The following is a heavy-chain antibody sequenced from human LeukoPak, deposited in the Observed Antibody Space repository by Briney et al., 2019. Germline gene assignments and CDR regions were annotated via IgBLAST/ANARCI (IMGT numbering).Heavy chain of an antibody. J-gene: IGHJ4*02. D-gene: IGHD3-22*01. Sequence: GGSLRLSCAASGFTFSDYSMTWVRQAPGKGLEWVAVIWYDGSNKYYADSVKGRFTISRDNPKSTLYLQMNSLRAEDTAVYYCASNYHSSGNAGYWGQGTLVTVSS. V-gene: IGHV3-33*08. CDR1: GFTFSDYS. CDR3: ASNYHSSGNAGY. CDR2: IWYDGSNK.